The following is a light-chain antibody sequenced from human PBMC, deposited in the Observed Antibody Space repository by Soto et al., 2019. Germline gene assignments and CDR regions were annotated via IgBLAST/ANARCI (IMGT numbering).Light chain of an antibody. CDR1: QSVSSSY. CDR3: QQYGSPGT. J-gene: IGKJ1*01. V-gene: IGKV3-20*01. Sequence: EIVFTQSPATLSLSPGERATLSCRASQSVSSSYLAWYQQKPGQAPRLLIYGASSRATGIPDRFSGSGSGTDFTLTISRLAPEDFAVYYCQQYGSPGTFGQGTKVDIK. CDR2: GAS.